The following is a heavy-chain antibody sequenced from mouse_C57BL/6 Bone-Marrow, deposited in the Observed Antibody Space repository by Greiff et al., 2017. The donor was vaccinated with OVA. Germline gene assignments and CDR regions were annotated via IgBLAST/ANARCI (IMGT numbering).Heavy chain of an antibody. D-gene: IGHD1-1*01. V-gene: IGHV1-59*01. CDR3: DHYGSRLYLHY. CDR2: IAPSDSYT. CDR1: GYTFTNYW. J-gene: IGHJ2*03. Sequence: VQLQQPGAELVRPGTSVKLSCKASGYTFTNYWMHWVKQRPGQGLEWIGVIAPSDSYTNYNQKFKGRATLTVDTSSSTAYMHLSSLTSEDSAVYDCDHYGSRLYLHYGGRGKGLTVTA.